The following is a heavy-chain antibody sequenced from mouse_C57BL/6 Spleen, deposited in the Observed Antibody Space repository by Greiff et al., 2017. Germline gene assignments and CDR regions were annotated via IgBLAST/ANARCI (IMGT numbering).Heavy chain of an antibody. V-gene: IGHV1-69*01. J-gene: IGHJ4*01. CDR3: ARSYDYDGGLYYYAMDY. Sequence: QVQLQQPGAELVMPGASVKLSCKASGYTFTSYWMHWVKQRPGQGLEWIGAIDPSDSYTNYNQKFKGKSTLSVDKSSSTAYMQLSSLTSEDSAVYYCARSYDYDGGLYYYAMDYWGQGTSVTVSS. CDR2: IDPSDSYT. D-gene: IGHD2-4*01. CDR1: GYTFTSYW.